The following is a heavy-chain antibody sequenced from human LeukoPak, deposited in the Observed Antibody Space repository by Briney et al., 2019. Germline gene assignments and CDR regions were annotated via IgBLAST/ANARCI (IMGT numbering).Heavy chain of an antibody. CDR3: ARWFGYSYGLYYFDY. CDR2: ISSSRSYI. J-gene: IGHJ4*02. Sequence: GGSLRLSCAASGFTFSSYSMNWVREAPGKGLGWGSSISSSRSYIYSADSVRGRFTISRDNAKNSLYLQMNSLRAEDTAVYYCARWFGYSYGLYYFDYWGQGTLVTVSS. CDR1: GFTFSSYS. D-gene: IGHD5-18*01. V-gene: IGHV3-21*01.